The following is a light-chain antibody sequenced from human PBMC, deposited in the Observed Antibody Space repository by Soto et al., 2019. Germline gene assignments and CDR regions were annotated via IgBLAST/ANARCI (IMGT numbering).Light chain of an antibody. V-gene: IGKV1-5*01. CDR2: EAS. CDR3: QETNYYV. Sequence: DIQLTQSASTLSASVGDRVTITCRASRSINEWLAWYQKKPGKAPKLLIYEASKLESGVPPRFSGSGSGTEFTLTISSLQPDDLATYYCQETNYYVFGQGTQVEIK. J-gene: IGKJ2*01. CDR1: RSINEW.